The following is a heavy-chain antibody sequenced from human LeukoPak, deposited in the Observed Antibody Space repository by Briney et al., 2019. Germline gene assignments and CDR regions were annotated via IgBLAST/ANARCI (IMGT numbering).Heavy chain of an antibody. Sequence: GGSLRLSCAASGFTVSSHYMSWVRQAPGKGLEWVSIVYTGGSTYYADSVKGRFTISRDNAKNTLYLQMNSLRAEDTAVYYCARDGGYNRFDYWGQGTLVTVSS. CDR2: VYTGGST. V-gene: IGHV3-53*01. CDR3: ARDGGYNRFDY. D-gene: IGHD5-24*01. J-gene: IGHJ4*02. CDR1: GFTVSSHY.